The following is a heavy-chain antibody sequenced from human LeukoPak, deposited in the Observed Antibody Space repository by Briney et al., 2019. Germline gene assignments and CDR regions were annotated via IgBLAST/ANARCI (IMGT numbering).Heavy chain of an antibody. CDR1: GGTFSSYA. CDR2: IIPIFGTA. CDR3: ARVAWGYYDSSGYLGAFDI. J-gene: IGHJ3*02. D-gene: IGHD3-22*01. Sequence: ASVKVSCKASGGTFSSYAISWVRQAPGQGLEWMGRIIPIFGTANYAQKFQGRVTITADKSTSTAYMELSSLRSEDTAVYYCARVAWGYYDSSGYLGAFDIWGQGIMVTVSS. V-gene: IGHV1-69*06.